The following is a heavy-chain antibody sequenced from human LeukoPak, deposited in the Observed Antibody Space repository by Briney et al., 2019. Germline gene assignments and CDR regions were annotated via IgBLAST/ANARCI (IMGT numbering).Heavy chain of an antibody. Sequence: PSETLSLTCSVSGGSISRYYWGWIRQPPGKGLEWIGYIYYSGTTNYNPSLKSRVTISVDTPKNQFSLKLSSVTAADTAVYYCARHGGSPVMIVVVINHNWFDPWGQGTLVTVSS. CDR3: ARHGGSPVMIVVVINHNWFDP. D-gene: IGHD3-22*01. CDR1: GGSISRYY. J-gene: IGHJ5*02. V-gene: IGHV4-59*08. CDR2: IYYSGTT.